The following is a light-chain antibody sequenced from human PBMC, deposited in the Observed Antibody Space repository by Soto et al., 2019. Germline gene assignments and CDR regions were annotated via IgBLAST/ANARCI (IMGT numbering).Light chain of an antibody. CDR1: QGISSY. V-gene: IGKV1-12*01. J-gene: IGKJ4*01. CDR2: AAS. Sequence: DIQMTQSPSSVSASVGARVTITCRARQGISSYLAWYQQKPGKAPNLLIYAASSLHSGVPSRFGGSGSGTDFTLTISSLQPEDFATYYCQQADSFPLTFGGGTKVEIK. CDR3: QQADSFPLT.